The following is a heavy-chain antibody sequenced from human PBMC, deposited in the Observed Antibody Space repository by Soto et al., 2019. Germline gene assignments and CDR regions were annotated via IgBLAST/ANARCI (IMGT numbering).Heavy chain of an antibody. CDR3: ARDXDCSGGSCYSGGGWFDP. V-gene: IGHV4-31*03. CDR2: IYYSGST. Sequence: SGTLSLTCTVSGGSISSGGYYWSWIRQHPGKGLEWIGYIYYSGSTYYNPSLKSRVTISVDTSKNQFSLKLNSVTAADTAVYYCARDXDCSGGSCYSGGGWFDPWGQGTLVTVSS. CDR1: GGSISSGGYY. D-gene: IGHD2-15*01. J-gene: IGHJ5*02.